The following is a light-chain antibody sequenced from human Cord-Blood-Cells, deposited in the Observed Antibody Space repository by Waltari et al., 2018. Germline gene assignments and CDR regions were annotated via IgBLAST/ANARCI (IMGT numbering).Light chain of an antibody. CDR1: QSVSSSY. CDR3: QQYGSSPRVT. J-gene: IGKJ4*01. CDR2: GAS. Sequence: DIVLTQSPGTLSLSPGERATLSRRASQSVSSSYLAWYQQKPGQAPRLLIYGASSRATGIPDRFSGSGSGTDFTLTISRLEPEDFAVYYCQQYGSSPRVTFGGGTKVEIK. V-gene: IGKV3-20*01.